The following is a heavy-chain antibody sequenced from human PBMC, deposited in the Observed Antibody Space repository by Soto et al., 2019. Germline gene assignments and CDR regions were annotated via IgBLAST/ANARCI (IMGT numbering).Heavy chain of an antibody. J-gene: IGHJ6*02. Sequence: SETLSLTCTVSGGSISSYYWSWIRQPAGKGLEWIGRIYTSGSTNYNPSLKSRVTMSVDTSKNQFSLKLSSVTAADTAVYYCARDGRELLGAYYYYGMDVWGQGTTVTVSS. CDR3: ARDGRELLGAYYYYGMDV. CDR2: IYTSGST. D-gene: IGHD1-26*01. V-gene: IGHV4-4*07. CDR1: GGSISSYY.